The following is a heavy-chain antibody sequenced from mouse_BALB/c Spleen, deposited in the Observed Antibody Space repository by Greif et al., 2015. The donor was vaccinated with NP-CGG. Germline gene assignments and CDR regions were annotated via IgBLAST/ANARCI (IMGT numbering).Heavy chain of an antibody. D-gene: IGHD4-1*02. J-gene: IGHJ4*01. CDR1: GFTFSSFG. CDR2: ISSGSSTI. Sequence: EVHLVESGGGLVQPGGSRKLSCAASGFTFSSFGMHWVRQAPEKGLEWVAYISSGSSTIYYADTVKGRFTISRDNPKNTLFLQMTSLRSEDTAMYYCARSTGTGYAMDYWGQGTSVTVSS. CDR3: ARSTGTGYAMDY. V-gene: IGHV5-17*02.